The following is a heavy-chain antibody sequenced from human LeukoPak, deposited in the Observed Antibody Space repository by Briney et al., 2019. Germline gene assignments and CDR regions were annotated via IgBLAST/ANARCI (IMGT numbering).Heavy chain of an antibody. J-gene: IGHJ4*02. Sequence: ASVKVSCKASGYTFSGYYLHWVRQAPGQGLEWMGWINTNTGNPTYAQGFTGRSVFSLDTSVSTAYLQISSLKAEDTAVYYCATFGNYFDYWGQGTLVTVSS. D-gene: IGHD3-10*01. CDR2: INTNTGNP. CDR1: GYTFSGYY. CDR3: ATFGNYFDY. V-gene: IGHV7-4-1*02.